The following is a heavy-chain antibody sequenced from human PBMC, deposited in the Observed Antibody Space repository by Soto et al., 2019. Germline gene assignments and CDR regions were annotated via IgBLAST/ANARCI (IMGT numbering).Heavy chain of an antibody. Sequence: GGSLRLSCEGFGYTFRGYGVIWVRQAPGKGLECVSYISSDETIVNYADSVKGRFTISRDSTKNSLFLQMNSLRDEDTAVYCCVRGGGVGTTWGYYWGQGAQVTVS. V-gene: IGHV3-48*02. CDR1: GYTFRGYG. CDR3: VRGGGVGTTWGYY. J-gene: IGHJ4*02. D-gene: IGHD1-26*01. CDR2: ISSDETIV.